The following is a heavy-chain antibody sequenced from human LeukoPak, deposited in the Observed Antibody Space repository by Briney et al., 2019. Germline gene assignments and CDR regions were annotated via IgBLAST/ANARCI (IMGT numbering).Heavy chain of an antibody. CDR3: ARGRVVPAAMGYYYYYMDV. J-gene: IGHJ6*03. CDR1: GYTLTSYD. CDR2: MNPNSGNT. Sequence: EASVKVSCKASGYTLTSYDINWVRQATGQGLEWMGWMNPNSGNTGYAQKFQGRVTMTRNTSISTAYMELSSLRSEDTAVYYCARGRVVPAAMGYYYYYMDVWGKGTTVTVSS. D-gene: IGHD2-2*01. V-gene: IGHV1-8*01.